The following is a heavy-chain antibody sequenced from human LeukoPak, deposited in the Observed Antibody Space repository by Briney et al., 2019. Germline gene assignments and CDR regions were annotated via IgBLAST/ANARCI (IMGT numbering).Heavy chain of an antibody. Sequence: GGSLRLSCAASGFTFSSYSMNWVRQAPGKGLEWVSYISSSSSIIKYADSVKGRFTISRDNAKNSLYLQMNSLRAEDTAVYYCARDPRGSDYWGQGTLVTVSS. V-gene: IGHV3-48*01. CDR1: GFTFSSYS. CDR2: ISSSSSII. J-gene: IGHJ4*02. CDR3: ARDPRGSDY.